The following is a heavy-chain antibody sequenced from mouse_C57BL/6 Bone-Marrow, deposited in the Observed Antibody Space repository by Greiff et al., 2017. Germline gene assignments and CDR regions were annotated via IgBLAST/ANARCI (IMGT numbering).Heavy chain of an antibody. CDR3: ARWGSYDLAWFAY. J-gene: IGHJ3*01. D-gene: IGHD2-12*01. CDR1: GYTFTSSN. V-gene: IGHV1-12*01. Sequence: LQQSGAELVRPGASVKMSCKASGYTFTSSNMHWVKQTPRQGLEWIGAIYPGNGDTSYNQKFKGKATLTVDKSSSTAYMQLSSLTSEDSAVYFCARWGSYDLAWFAYWGQGTLVTVSA. CDR2: IYPGNGDT.